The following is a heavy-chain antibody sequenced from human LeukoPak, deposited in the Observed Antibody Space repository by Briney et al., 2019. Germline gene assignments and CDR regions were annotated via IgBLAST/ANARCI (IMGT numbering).Heavy chain of an antibody. CDR1: GYTLTELS. CDR3: ATGGIAVAGLDY. CDR2: FDPEDGET. V-gene: IGHV1-24*01. D-gene: IGHD6-19*01. Sequence: GASVKVSCKVSGYTLTELSMHWVRQAPGKGLEWMRGFDPEDGETIYAQKFQGRVTMTEDTSTDTAYMELSSLRSEDTAVYYCATGGIAVAGLDYWGQGTLVTVSS. J-gene: IGHJ4*02.